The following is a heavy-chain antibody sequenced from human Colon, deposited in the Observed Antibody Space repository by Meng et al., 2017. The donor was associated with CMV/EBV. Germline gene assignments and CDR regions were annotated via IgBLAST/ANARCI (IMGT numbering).Heavy chain of an antibody. CDR1: GFTFSSYA. V-gene: IGHV3-23*01. CDR3: AKMVSAARHLSWNYFDY. J-gene: IGHJ4*02. CDR2: ISGSGGST. Sequence: GGSLRLSCAASGFTFSSYAMSWVRQAPGKGLEWVSAISGSGGSTYYADSVKGRFTISRDNSKNTLYLQMNSLRAEDTAVYYCAKMVSAARHLSWNYFDYWGQGTLVTVSS. D-gene: IGHD6-13*01.